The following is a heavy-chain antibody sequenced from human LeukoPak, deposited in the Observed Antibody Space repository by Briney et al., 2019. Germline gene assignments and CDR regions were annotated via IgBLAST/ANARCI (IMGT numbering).Heavy chain of an antibody. CDR1: GYTFTSYG. D-gene: IGHD1-26*01. Sequence: ASVKASCKASGYTFTSYGISWVRQAPGQGLEWMGRINPNSGGTNYAQKFQGRVTMTRDTSISTAYMELSRLRSDDTAVYYCALAGSGSYYLMRAFDYWGQGTLVTVSS. CDR3: ALAGSGSYYLMRAFDY. CDR2: INPNSGGT. J-gene: IGHJ4*02. V-gene: IGHV1-2*06.